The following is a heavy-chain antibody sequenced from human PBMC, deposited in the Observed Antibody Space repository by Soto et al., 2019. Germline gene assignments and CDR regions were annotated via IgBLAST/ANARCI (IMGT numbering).Heavy chain of an antibody. V-gene: IGHV3-23*01. CDR1: GFTFSSYA. Sequence: PGGSLRLSCAASGFTFSSYAMGWVRQAPGKGLEWVSAISGSGGSTYYADSVKGRFTISRDNSKNTLYLQMNSLRAEDTAVYYCAKRPTLDYYYYGMDVWGQGTTVTVSS. J-gene: IGHJ6*02. D-gene: IGHD1-1*01. CDR3: AKRPTLDYYYYGMDV. CDR2: ISGSGGST.